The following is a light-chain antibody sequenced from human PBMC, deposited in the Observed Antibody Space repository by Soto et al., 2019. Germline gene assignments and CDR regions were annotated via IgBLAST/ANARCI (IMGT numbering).Light chain of an antibody. J-gene: IGKJ1*01. CDR1: QSVSSSY. V-gene: IGKV3-15*01. CDR3: QQYNSWPRT. CDR2: GAS. Sequence: EIMLTQSRGTVSLSPGERATLSCSASQSVSSSYLAWYHQKPGQAPRLLVYGASTRATTIPARFSGSGSGTEFTLSISSLQSEDFAVYYCQQYNSWPRTFGQGTKV.